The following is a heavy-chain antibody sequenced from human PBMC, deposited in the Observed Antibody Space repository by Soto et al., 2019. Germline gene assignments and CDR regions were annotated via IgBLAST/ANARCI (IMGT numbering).Heavy chain of an antibody. Sequence: VQMVQSGAEVKEPGSSVKVSCTNSGDTFSHYVMSWVRQAPGQGLEWMGSLAPISGSPNYAERFEGRITISADAGTSTMYMELRSLKYDDTAVYYCARIGVESRRWGQGTMVTVSS. CDR1: GDTFSHYV. D-gene: IGHD3-10*01. V-gene: IGHV1-69*18. J-gene: IGHJ3*01. CDR2: LAPISGSP. CDR3: ARIGVESRR.